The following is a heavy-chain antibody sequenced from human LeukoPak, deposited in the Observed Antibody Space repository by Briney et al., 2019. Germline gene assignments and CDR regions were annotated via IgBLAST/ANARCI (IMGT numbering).Heavy chain of an antibody. Sequence: PGGSLSLSCAASGLAFSTYWMTWVRQAPEMGLEWVASISQDGGGTYYGDSVKGRFTISRDNAKNSLYLQMNSLRADDTAVYYCARVRPGDADSWGQGTLVSVSS. CDR1: GLAFSTYW. CDR3: ARVRPGDADS. V-gene: IGHV3-7*01. CDR2: ISQDGGGT. J-gene: IGHJ5*01. D-gene: IGHD1-26*01.